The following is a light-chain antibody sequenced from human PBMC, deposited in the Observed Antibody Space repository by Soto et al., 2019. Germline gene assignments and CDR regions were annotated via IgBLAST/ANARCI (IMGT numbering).Light chain of an antibody. V-gene: IGKV4-1*01. CDR1: QSVLYSSNNKNY. CDR2: WAS. CDR3: QQYYSTPWT. Sequence: DIVMTQSPDSLAVSLGERATINCKSSQSVLYSSNNKNYLAWYQQKPGQPPKLLIYWASTRESGVPDRFSGSGSGTDFNRTISSQQAEDVAVYYCQQYYSTPWTLGQGTKVEIK. J-gene: IGKJ1*01.